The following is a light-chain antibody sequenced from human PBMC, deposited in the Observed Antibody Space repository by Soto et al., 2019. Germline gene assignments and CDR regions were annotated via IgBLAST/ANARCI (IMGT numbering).Light chain of an antibody. CDR1: QSISNW. V-gene: IGKV1-5*01. Sequence: DIQMTQSPATLSASVGERVTITCRASQSISNWLAWYQQKPGTAPKLLIYHASNLESGVPSRFSGSGSGTDFTLTISRLQPDDVATYYCHQYQMYSFGQGTKVDIK. CDR2: HAS. CDR3: HQYQMYS. J-gene: IGKJ1*01.